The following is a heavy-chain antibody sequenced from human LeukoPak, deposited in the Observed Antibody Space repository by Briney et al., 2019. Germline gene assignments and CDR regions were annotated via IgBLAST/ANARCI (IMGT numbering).Heavy chain of an antibody. J-gene: IGHJ4*02. D-gene: IGHD6-19*01. CDR2: IHTSGST. Sequence: PSETLSLTCTVSGGSISNYQWTWIRQPAGKGLEWIGQIHTSGSTTYNPPLKSRVTMSIDTAENQVSLTMRSVTAADTALYYCARRDYSTGWSFNKWGQGTLVTVSS. V-gene: IGHV4-4*07. CDR3: ARRDYSTGWSFNK. CDR1: GGSISNYQ.